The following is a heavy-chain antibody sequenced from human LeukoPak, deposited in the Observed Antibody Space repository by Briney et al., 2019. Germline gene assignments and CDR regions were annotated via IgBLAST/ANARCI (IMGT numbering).Heavy chain of an antibody. D-gene: IGHD6-19*01. V-gene: IGHV1-2*02. CDR1: GYTFTGYY. J-gene: IGHJ5*02. CDR3: ASAGVAVAGTGWFDP. Sequence: GASVKASCKASGYTFTGYYMHWVRQAPGQGLEWMGWINPNSGGTNYAQKFQGRVTMTRDTSISTAYMELSRLRSDDTAVYYCASAGVAVAGTGWFDPWGQGTLVTVSS. CDR2: INPNSGGT.